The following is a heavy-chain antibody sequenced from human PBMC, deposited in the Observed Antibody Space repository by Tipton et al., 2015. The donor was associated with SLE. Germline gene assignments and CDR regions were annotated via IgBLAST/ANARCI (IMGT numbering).Heavy chain of an antibody. V-gene: IGHV4-39*01. Sequence: TLSLTCTVSGGSISSSNYYWGWIRQPPGKGLEWIGSIYYSGNTYYNPSLKSRVTISVDTSKNQFSLKLSSVTAADTAVYYCARPRLRFLEVEGDAFDIWDQGTMVTVSS. CDR3: ARPRLRFLEVEGDAFDI. D-gene: IGHD3-3*01. CDR2: IYYSGNT. CDR1: GGSISSSNYY. J-gene: IGHJ3*02.